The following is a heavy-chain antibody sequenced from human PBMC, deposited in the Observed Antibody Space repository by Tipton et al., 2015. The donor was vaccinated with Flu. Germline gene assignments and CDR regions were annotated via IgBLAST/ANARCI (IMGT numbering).Heavy chain of an antibody. CDR1: GGSISSGSYY. CDR2: IYTSGST. J-gene: IGHJ4*02. V-gene: IGHV4-61*02. D-gene: IGHD3-10*01. Sequence: GLVKPSQTLSLTCTVSGGSISSGSYYWSWIRQPAGKGLQWIGRIYTSGSTLYNPSLESRVTISVDTSKNQFSLQLSSVTAADTAVYYCARGVPDGGAGKYHFDYWGQGTLVTVSS. CDR3: ARGVPDGGAGKYHFDY.